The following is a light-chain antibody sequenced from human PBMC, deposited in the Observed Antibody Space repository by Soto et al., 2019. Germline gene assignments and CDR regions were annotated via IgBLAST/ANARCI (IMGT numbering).Light chain of an antibody. Sequence: EIVMTQSPATLSVSPGETATLSCRASQSVSSNFAWYQQKPGQAPRLLIYGVSTRATGIPARFSGSGSGTEFTLTISSPQSEDFALYYCQQYNNWPLTFGGGTKVEIK. CDR1: QSVSSN. CDR3: QQYNNWPLT. V-gene: IGKV3-15*01. CDR2: GVS. J-gene: IGKJ4*01.